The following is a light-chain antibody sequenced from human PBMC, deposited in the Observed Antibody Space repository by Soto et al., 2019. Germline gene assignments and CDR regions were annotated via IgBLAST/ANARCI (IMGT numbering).Light chain of an antibody. J-gene: IGLJ3*02. V-gene: IGLV3-21*02. Sequence: SYELTQVPSVSVAPGQTATMTCGGNHLGTKAVHWYRQRPGQAPVLVVYDDSERPSGIPRRFSGSKSGNTATLTISRVEAGDEADYYCQVWDTSGDHGGVFGGGPSSPS. CDR1: HLGTKA. CDR2: DDS. CDR3: QVWDTSGDHGGV.